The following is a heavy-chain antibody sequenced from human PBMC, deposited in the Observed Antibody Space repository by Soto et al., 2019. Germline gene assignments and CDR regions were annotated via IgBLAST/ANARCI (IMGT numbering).Heavy chain of an antibody. J-gene: IGHJ4*02. CDR2: IYYSGST. V-gene: IGHV4-31*03. CDR1: GGSISSGGYY. D-gene: IGHD6-13*01. CDR3: ASAHQKAAAGPFDY. Sequence: QVQLQESGPGLVKPSQTLSLTCTVSGGSISSGGYYWSWIRQHPGKGLEWIGYIYYSGSTYYNPSLNSRLTISVDTSKNLFALKLSSVTAADTAVYYCASAHQKAAAGPFDYWGQGTLVTVSS.